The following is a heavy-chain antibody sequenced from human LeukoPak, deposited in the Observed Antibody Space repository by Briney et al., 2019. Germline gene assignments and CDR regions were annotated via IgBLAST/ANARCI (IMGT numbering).Heavy chain of an antibody. CDR2: ISSSSATI. Sequence: GGSLRLSCAASGFTFSSYSMNWVRQAPGKGLEWVSYISSSSATIYYADSVKGRFTISRDNAKNSLYLQMKSLRAEDTAVYYCAKGVGYCSGGSCQQFDYWGQGTLVTVSS. D-gene: IGHD2-15*01. V-gene: IGHV3-48*01. CDR3: AKGVGYCSGGSCQQFDY. CDR1: GFTFSSYS. J-gene: IGHJ4*02.